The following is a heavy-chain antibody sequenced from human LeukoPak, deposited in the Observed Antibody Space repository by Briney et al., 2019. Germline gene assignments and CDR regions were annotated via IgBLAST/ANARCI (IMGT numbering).Heavy chain of an antibody. D-gene: IGHD3-22*01. CDR3: ARGLFYYDSSGPGDI. CDR2: INPNSGGT. J-gene: IGHJ3*02. CDR1: GYTFTGYY. Sequence: ASVKVSCKASGYTFTGYYMHWVRQAPGQGLEWMGWINPNSGGTNYAQKFQGRVTMTRDTSISTAYMELSRLRSDDTAVYYCARGLFYYDSSGPGDIWAQGAMVPVSS. V-gene: IGHV1-2*02.